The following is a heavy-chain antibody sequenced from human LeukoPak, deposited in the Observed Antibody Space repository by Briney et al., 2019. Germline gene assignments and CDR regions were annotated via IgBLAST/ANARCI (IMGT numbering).Heavy chain of an antibody. CDR1: GFTFSSYA. V-gene: IGHV3-30*04. Sequence: GGSLRLSCAASGFTFSSYAMHWVRQAPGKGLEWVAVISYDGSNKYYADSVKGRFTISRDNSKNTLYLQMNSLRAEDTAVYYCASGLNSSGYYGFDYGGQGTLVTVSS. CDR2: ISYDGSNK. CDR3: ASGLNSSGYYGFDY. J-gene: IGHJ4*02. D-gene: IGHD3-22*01.